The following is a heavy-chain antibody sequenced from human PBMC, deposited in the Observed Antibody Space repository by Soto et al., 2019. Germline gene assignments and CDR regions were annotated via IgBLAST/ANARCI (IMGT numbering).Heavy chain of an antibody. J-gene: IGHJ6*02. Sequence: QVQLVQSGAEVKKPGASVKVSCKASGYTFTSYGISWVRHAPGQGLEWMGWISAYNGNTNYAQKLQGRVTMTTDTYTSTAYMELRRLRSDDTAVYYCARGRLTVTTSYYGMYVCGQGTTVTFSS. CDR2: ISAYNGNT. CDR3: ARGRLTVTTSYYGMYV. D-gene: IGHD4-4*01. V-gene: IGHV1-18*01. CDR1: GYTFTSYG.